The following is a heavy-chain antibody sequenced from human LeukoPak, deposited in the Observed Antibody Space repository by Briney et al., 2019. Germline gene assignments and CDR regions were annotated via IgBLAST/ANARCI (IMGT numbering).Heavy chain of an antibody. V-gene: IGHV1-8*01. CDR2: MNPNSGNT. J-gene: IGHJ4*02. Sequence: ASVKVSCKASGYTFTSYDINWVRQAPGQGLEWMGWMNPNSGNTGYAQKFQGRVTMTRNTSISTAYMELSSLRSEDTAVYYCARGESSYDFWSGYSTYWGQGTLVTVSS. CDR1: GYTFTSYD. D-gene: IGHD3-3*01. CDR3: ARGESSYDFWSGYSTY.